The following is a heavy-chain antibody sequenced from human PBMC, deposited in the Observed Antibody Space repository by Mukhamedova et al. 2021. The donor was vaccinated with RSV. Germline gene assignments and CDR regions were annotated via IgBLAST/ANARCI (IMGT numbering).Heavy chain of an antibody. Sequence: YYAVSVKGRFTISRDNAKNSLYLQMNGLRAEDTAAYYCARRYCTTTSCFFDYWGQGARVTVSS. CDR3: ARRYCTTTSCFFDY. D-gene: IGHD2-2*01. V-gene: IGHV3-48*03. J-gene: IGHJ4*02.